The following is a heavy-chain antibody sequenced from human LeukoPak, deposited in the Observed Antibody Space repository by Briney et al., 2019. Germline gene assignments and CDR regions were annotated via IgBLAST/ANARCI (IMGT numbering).Heavy chain of an antibody. CDR2: IEQDGSEK. J-gene: IGHJ4*02. CDR3: ARVTVGSGYSFDY. Sequence: GGSLRLSCAASGFTFSSYWMSWVRQAPGKGLEWVANIEQDGSEKYYVDSVKGRFTISRDNAKNSLYLQMNSLRAEDTAVYYCARVTVGSGYSFDYWGQGTLVTVSS. D-gene: IGHD3-3*01. CDR1: GFTFSSYW. V-gene: IGHV3-7*01.